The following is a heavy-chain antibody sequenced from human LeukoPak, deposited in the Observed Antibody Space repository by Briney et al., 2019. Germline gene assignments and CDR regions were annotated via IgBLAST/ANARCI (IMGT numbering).Heavy chain of an antibody. V-gene: IGHV1-46*01. Sequence: GASVKVSCKASGYTFTSYYMHWVRQAPGQGLEWMGIINPSGGSTSYAQKFQGRVTMTRDTSTSTVYMELSSLRSEDTAVYYCARVSGGSSSLPRYFQHWGQGTLVTVSS. CDR3: ARVSGGSSSLPRYFQH. J-gene: IGHJ1*01. CDR1: GYTFTSYY. D-gene: IGHD6-6*01. CDR2: INPSGGST.